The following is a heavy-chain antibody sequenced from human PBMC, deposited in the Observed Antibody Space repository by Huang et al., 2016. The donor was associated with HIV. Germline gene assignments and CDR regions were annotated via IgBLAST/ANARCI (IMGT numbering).Heavy chain of an antibody. Sequence: QILLIESGGGVVQPGRSLRLSCAASGFTFSSYGMHWVRQAPCKGLECVAVISYDEDNKYYADSVRGRFTISRDNSKNTLYLQMNSLRIEDTAVYYCARGPIRFLAWLLNFDYWGQGALVTVSS. CDR1: GFTFSSYG. V-gene: IGHV3-30*03. CDR2: ISYDEDNK. D-gene: IGHD3-3*01. J-gene: IGHJ4*02. CDR3: ARGPIRFLAWLLNFDY.